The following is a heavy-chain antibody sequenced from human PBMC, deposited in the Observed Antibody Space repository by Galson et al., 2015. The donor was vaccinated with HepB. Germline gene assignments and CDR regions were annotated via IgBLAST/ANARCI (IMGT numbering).Heavy chain of an antibody. Sequence: QSGAAVKKPGESLRISCKGSGFSFTTYWITWARQMPGKGLEWMGRIDPSDSYTNYSPSFQGNVTISADKAISTAYLQWGSLKASDTAMYYCARLEGYTHFDYWGQGTLVTVSS. CDR2: IDPSDSYT. CDR3: ARLEGYTHFDY. V-gene: IGHV5-10-1*01. J-gene: IGHJ4*02. CDR1: GFSFTTYW. D-gene: IGHD5-24*01.